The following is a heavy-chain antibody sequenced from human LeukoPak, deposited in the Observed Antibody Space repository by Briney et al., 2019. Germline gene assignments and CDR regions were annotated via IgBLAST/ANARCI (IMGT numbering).Heavy chain of an antibody. CDR3: ARGVVVVPAANVSPFYYYYYYMDV. J-gene: IGHJ6*03. CDR2: IIPIFGTA. Sequence: ASVKVSCKASGGTFSSYAISWVRQAPGQGLEWMGGIIPIFGTANYAQKFQGRVTITTDESTSTAYMELSSLRSEDTAVYYCARGVVVVPAANVSPFYYYYYYMDVWGKGTTVTVSS. V-gene: IGHV1-69*05. D-gene: IGHD2-2*01. CDR1: GGTFSSYA.